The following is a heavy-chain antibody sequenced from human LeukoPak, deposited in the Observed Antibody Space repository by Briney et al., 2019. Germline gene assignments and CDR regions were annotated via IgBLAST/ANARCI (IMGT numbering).Heavy chain of an antibody. CDR3: ARRGSSWTFDY. Sequence: SETLSLTCTVSGGSISSGGYYWSWIRQPPGKGLEWIGYIYHSGSTYYNPSLKSRVTISVDRSKNQFSLKLSSVTAADTAVYYCARRGSSWTFDYWGQGTLVTVSS. D-gene: IGHD6-13*01. CDR2: IYHSGST. V-gene: IGHV4-30-2*01. J-gene: IGHJ4*02. CDR1: GGSISSGGYY.